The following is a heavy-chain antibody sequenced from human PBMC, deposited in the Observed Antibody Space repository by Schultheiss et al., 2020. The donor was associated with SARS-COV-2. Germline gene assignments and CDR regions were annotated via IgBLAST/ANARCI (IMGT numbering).Heavy chain of an antibody. CDR1: GGSFSGYY. CDR3: ASGVVKVVAFDP. Sequence: ESLKISCAVYGGSFSGYYWSWIRQPPGKGLEWIGEINHSGSTNYNPSLKSRVTISVDTSKNQFSLKLSSVTAADTAVYYCASGVVKVVAFDPWGQGTLVTGSS. V-gene: IGHV4-34*01. J-gene: IGHJ5*02. D-gene: IGHD3-22*01. CDR2: INHSGST.